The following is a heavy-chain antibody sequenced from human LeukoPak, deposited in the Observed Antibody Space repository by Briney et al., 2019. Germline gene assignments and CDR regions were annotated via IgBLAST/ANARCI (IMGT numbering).Heavy chain of an antibody. CDR1: GGSISSYY. CDR3: ARCGSGWYDYYYYMDV. CDR2: IYYSGST. V-gene: IGHV4-59*01. D-gene: IGHD6-19*01. Sequence: PSETLSLTCTVSGGSISSYYWSWIRQPPGKGLEWIGYIYYSGSTNYNPSLKSRVTISVDTSKNQFSLKLSSVTAADTAVYYCARCGSGWYDYYYYMDVWGKGTTVTVSS. J-gene: IGHJ6*03.